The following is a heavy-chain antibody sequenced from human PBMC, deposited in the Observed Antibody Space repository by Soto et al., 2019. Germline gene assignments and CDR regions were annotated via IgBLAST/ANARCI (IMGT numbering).Heavy chain of an antibody. V-gene: IGHV3-15*01. CDR2: IKSKTDGGTT. CDR3: TTFSPRIVVVPAAILGSPGPYYMDV. J-gene: IGHJ6*03. Sequence: GGSLRLSCAASGFTFSNAWMSWVRQAPGKGLEWVGRIKSKTDGGTTDYAAPVKGRFTISRDDSKNTLYLQMNSLKTEDTAVYYCTTFSPRIVVVPAAILGSPGPYYMDVWGKGTTVTVSS. CDR1: GFTFSNAW. D-gene: IGHD2-2*01.